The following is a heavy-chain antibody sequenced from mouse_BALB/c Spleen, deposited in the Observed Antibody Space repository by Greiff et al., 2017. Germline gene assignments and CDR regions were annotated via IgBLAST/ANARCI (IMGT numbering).Heavy chain of an antibody. V-gene: IGHV5-4*02. CDR3: ARGLIMTTVVSTG. CDR2: ISDGGSYT. D-gene: IGHD1-1*01. CDR1: GFTFSDYY. J-gene: IGHJ2*01. Sequence: EVQVVESGGGLVKPGGSLKLSCAASGFTFSDYYMYWVRQTPEKRLEWVATISDGGSYTYYPDSVKGRFTISRDNAKNNLYLQMSSLKSEDTAMYYCARGLIMTTVVSTGWGEGTTLTVSS.